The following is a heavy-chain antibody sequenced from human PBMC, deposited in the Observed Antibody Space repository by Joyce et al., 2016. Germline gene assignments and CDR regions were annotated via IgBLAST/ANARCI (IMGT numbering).Heavy chain of an antibody. Sequence: EVKLVESGGGLVRPGGSLRLSCSASGFTFNNYAINWVRQAPGKGLGWVSSTRSTGAYSDYAVSGEGRFTVSRDDAKNSLCLHMTSLRAEDTAIYYCAREAFGSGTQLNWLDPWGQGTLVTVSS. CDR1: GFTFNNYA. D-gene: IGHD3-10*01. J-gene: IGHJ5*02. CDR2: TRSTGAYS. CDR3: AREAFGSGTQLNWLDP. V-gene: IGHV3-21*01.